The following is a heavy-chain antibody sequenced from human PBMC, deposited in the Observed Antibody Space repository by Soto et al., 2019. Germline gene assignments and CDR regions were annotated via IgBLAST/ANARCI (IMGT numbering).Heavy chain of an antibody. CDR2: IYYSGST. CDR3: AREPGQYRTSSGPVL. J-gene: IGHJ4*02. V-gene: IGHV4-30-4*01. Sequence: SETLSLTCIVSGGSISSGDYYWSWIRQPPGEGLEWIGFIYYSGSTYYNPSLNSRVTISVDTSKNQFSLKVRSVTAADTALYYCAREPGQYRTSSGPVLWGQGTLVTVSS. D-gene: IGHD6-6*01. CDR1: GGSISSGDYY.